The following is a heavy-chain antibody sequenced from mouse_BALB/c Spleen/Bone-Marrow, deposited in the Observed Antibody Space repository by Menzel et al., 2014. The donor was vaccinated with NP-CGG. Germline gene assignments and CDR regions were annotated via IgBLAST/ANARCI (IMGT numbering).Heavy chain of an antibody. CDR1: GYTFTTYT. Sequence: QVQLQQPGAELARPGASVKMSCRASGYTFTTYTIHWVRQRPGQGLEWIGYINPSSGYTNYNQKFKDKATLTADKSSSTAYMQLSSLTSEDSAGYYCARRDDGYVFFDYWGQGTTLTVSS. CDR3: ARRDDGYVFFDY. D-gene: IGHD2-3*01. J-gene: IGHJ2*01. CDR2: INPSSGYT. V-gene: IGHV1-4*01.